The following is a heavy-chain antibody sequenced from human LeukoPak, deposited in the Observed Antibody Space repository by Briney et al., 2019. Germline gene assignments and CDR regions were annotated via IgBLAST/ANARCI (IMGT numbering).Heavy chain of an antibody. V-gene: IGHV3-30*18. CDR3: AKDIYRPTGKWFGVPGDY. J-gene: IGHJ4*02. CDR2: ISYDGSNK. CDR1: GFTFSSYG. D-gene: IGHD3-10*01. Sequence: HPGGSLRLSCAASGFTFSSYGMHWVRQAPGKGLEWVAVISYDGSNKYYADSVKGRFTISRDNSKNTLYLQMNSLRAEDTAVYYCAKDIYRPTGKWFGVPGDYWGQGTLVTVSS.